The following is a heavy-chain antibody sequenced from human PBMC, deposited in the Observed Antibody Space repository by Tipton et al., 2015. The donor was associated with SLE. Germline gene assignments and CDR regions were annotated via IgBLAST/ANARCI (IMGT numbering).Heavy chain of an antibody. D-gene: IGHD3-16*01. CDR1: GYPVPTFA. CDR2: TSYDETVK. Sequence: SLRLSCAASGYPVPTFAMHWVRQAPGKGLEWAAVTSYDETVKYFADSVKGRFTISRDNANNVLYLQMNSLRADDTAVYYCARGPYDYRNTDNYFYNYYMDVWGKGTTVTVSS. J-gene: IGHJ6*03. V-gene: IGHV3-30*04. CDR3: ARGPYDYRNTDNYFYNYYMDV.